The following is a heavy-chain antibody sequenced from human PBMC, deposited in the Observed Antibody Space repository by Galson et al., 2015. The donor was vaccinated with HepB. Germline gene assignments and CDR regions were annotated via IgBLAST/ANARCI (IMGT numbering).Heavy chain of an antibody. D-gene: IGHD3-10*01. V-gene: IGHV4-39*01. CDR1: GGSISSSSYY. Sequence: TLSLTCTVSGGSISSSSYYWGWIRQPPGKGLEWIGSIYYSGSTYYNPSLKSRVTISVDASKNQFSLKLSSVTAADAAVYYCARHPRGVASYFDYWGQGTLVTVSS. CDR2: IYYSGST. J-gene: IGHJ4*02. CDR3: ARHPRGVASYFDY.